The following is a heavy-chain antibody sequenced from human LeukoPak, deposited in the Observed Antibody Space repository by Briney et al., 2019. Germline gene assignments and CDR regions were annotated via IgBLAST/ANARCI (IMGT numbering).Heavy chain of an antibody. D-gene: IGHD5-24*01. J-gene: IGHJ4*02. V-gene: IGHV3-53*01. CDR1: GFTVSSNY. CDR2: TYSGGST. CDR3: AKDQVEKSPFDY. Sequence: PGGSLRLSCAASGFTVSSNYMSWVRQAPGKGLKWVSVTYSGGSTYYADSVKGRFTISRDNSKNTLYLQMNSLRAEDTAVYYCAKDQVEKSPFDYWGQGTLVTVSS.